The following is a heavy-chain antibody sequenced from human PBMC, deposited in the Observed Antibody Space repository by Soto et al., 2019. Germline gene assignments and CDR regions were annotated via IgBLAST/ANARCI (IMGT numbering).Heavy chain of an antibody. V-gene: IGHV4-34*01. D-gene: IGHD3-9*01. CDR2: VNHSGSN. J-gene: IGHJ3*02. CDR1: GGSFSTYY. Sequence: QLQQWGAGLLKPSETLSLTCVVSGGSFSTYYYNWIRQSPGKGREWIGEVNHSGSNNFSPSLKSRVTMSLDTSKTQFSLKLTSVTAADTAVYYCARGGSNDWQVAFDIWGQGTMVTVSS. CDR3: ARGGSNDWQVAFDI.